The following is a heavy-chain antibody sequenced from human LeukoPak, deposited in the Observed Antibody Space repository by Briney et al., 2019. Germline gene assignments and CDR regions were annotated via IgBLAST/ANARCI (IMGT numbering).Heavy chain of an antibody. CDR2: INHSGST. CDR3: ARVLYYDFWSGHSPGFHNWFDP. CDR1: GGSFSGYY. D-gene: IGHD3-3*01. Sequence: PSETLSLTCAVYGGSFSGYYWSWIRQPPGKGLEWIGEINHSGSTNYNPSLKSRVTISVDTSKNQFSLKLSSVTAADTAVYYCARVLYYDFWSGHSPGFHNWFDPWGQGTLVTVSS. V-gene: IGHV4-34*01. J-gene: IGHJ5*02.